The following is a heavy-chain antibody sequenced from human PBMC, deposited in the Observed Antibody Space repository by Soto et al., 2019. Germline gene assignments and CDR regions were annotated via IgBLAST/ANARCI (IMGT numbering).Heavy chain of an antibody. J-gene: IGHJ4*02. CDR3: ARGDCGGDCYWGRYFDY. CDR2: ISSSSSYI. CDR1: GFTFSSYS. V-gene: IGHV3-21*01. Sequence: EVQLVESGGGLVKPGGSLRLSCTPSGFTFSSYSMNWVRQAPGKGLEWVSSISSSSSYIYYADSVKGRFTISRDNAKNSLYLQMNSLRAEDTAVYYCARGDCGGDCYWGRYFDYWGQGALVTVSS. D-gene: IGHD2-21*02.